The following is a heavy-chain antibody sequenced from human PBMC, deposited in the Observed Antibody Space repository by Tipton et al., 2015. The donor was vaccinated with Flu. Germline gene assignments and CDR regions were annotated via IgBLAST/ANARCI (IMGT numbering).Heavy chain of an antibody. CDR2: IYYSGST. Sequence: GLVKPSETLSLTCSVSGGSISSSSYYWGWIRQPPGKGLEWIGSIYYSGSTYYNPSLKSRVTISVDTSKNQFSLKLSSVTAADTAVYYCARDQGRVGNMVVDFLEYWGQGIPVTVSS. CDR1: GGSISSSSYY. CDR3: ARDQGRVGNMVVDFLEY. V-gene: IGHV4-39*07. D-gene: IGHD2-21*01. J-gene: IGHJ4*02.